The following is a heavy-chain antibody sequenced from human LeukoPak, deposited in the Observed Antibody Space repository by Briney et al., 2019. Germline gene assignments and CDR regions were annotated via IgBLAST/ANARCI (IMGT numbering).Heavy chain of an antibody. J-gene: IGHJ4*02. CDR3: ARTTVMSLYFDY. V-gene: IGHV1-3*01. D-gene: IGHD1-1*01. CDR2: INGGNGNI. CDR1: GYTFTGYT. Sequence: ASVNVSCKASGYTFTGYTMHWVRQAPGQRLEWMGWINGGNGNIKYSQKFQGRVTITRDTSASTAYMELSSLRSEDTAVYYCARTTVMSLYFDYWGQGTLVTVSS.